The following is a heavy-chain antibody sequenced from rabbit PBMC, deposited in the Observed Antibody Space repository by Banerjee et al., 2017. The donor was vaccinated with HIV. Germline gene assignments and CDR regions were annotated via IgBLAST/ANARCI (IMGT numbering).Heavy chain of an antibody. D-gene: IGHD8-1*01. CDR2: INVDSTGIT. Sequence: QSLEESGGDLVKPGASLTLTCTASGIDFSSYGISWVRQAPGKGLEWIASINVDSTGITYYASWAKGRFTISKTSSTTVTLQMTSLTAADTATYFCARWGSGTSYSYGLDLWGPGTLVTVS. J-gene: IGHJ6*01. V-gene: IGHV1S40*01. CDR1: GIDFSSYG. CDR3: ARWGSGTSYSYGLDL.